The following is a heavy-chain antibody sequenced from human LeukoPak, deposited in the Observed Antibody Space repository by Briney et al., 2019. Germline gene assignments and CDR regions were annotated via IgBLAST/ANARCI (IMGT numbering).Heavy chain of an antibody. CDR1: GASITSFH. J-gene: IGHJ4*02. CDR3: ARKDGDF. Sequence: SETLSLTCDVSGASITSFHWTWFRQPAGRGLEWIGLIYTSGSTLYNPSLQSRVAMSVDMTKNQLSLKVTSVSAADAATYYCARKDGDFWGQGTLVTVSS. V-gene: IGHV4-4*07. CDR2: IYTSGST.